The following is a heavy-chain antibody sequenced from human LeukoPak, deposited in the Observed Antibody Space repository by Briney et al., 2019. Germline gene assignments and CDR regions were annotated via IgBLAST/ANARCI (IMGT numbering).Heavy chain of an antibody. CDR2: SEK. D-gene: IGHD2-15*01. CDR3: ARERGLGYCSGGSCHIWFDP. Sequence: SEKYYVYSVKGRFTISRDNAKNSLYLQMNSLRAEDTAVYYCARERGLGYCSGGSCHIWFDPWGQGTLVTVSS. V-gene: IGHV3-7*01. J-gene: IGHJ5*02.